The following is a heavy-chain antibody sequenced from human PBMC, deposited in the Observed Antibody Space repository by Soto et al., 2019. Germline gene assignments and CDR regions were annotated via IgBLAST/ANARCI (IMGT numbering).Heavy chain of an antibody. V-gene: IGHV1-69*02. CDR3: ARGGASSSSVYYYYYYMDV. D-gene: IGHD6-6*01. Sequence: ASVTVSCQASGGTFSSYTISWVRQAPGQGLEWMGRIIPILGIANYAQKFQGRVTITADKSTSTAYMELSSLRSEDTAVYYCARGGASSSSVYYYYYYMDVWGKGTTVTVSS. CDR1: GGTFSSYT. CDR2: IIPILGIA. J-gene: IGHJ6*03.